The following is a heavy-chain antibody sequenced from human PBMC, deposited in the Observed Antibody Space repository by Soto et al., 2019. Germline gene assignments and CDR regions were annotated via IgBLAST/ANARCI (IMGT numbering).Heavy chain of an antibody. J-gene: IGHJ4*02. Sequence: ASETLSLTCTVSGGSISSGGYYWSWIRQHRGKGLEWIGYIYYSGSTYYNPSLKSRVTISVDTSKNQFSLKLSSVTAADTAVYYCARFSGYWRFFDYWGQGTLVTVSS. D-gene: IGHD3-22*01. CDR1: GGSISSGGYY. CDR3: ARFSGYWRFFDY. CDR2: IYYSGST. V-gene: IGHV4-31*03.